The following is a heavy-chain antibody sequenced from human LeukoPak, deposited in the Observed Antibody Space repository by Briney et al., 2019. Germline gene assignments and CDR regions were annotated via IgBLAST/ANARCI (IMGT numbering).Heavy chain of an antibody. CDR2: IVVGSGNT. J-gene: IGHJ3*02. V-gene: IGHV1-58*01. CDR1: GFTFTSSA. D-gene: IGHD6-6*01. CDR3: AADQNVQDAFDI. Sequence: GASVKVSCKASGFTFTSSAVQWVRQARGQRLEWIGWIVVGSGNTYYAQKFQERVTITRDMSTSTAYMELSSLRSEDTAVYYCAADQNVQDAFDIWGQGTMVTVSS.